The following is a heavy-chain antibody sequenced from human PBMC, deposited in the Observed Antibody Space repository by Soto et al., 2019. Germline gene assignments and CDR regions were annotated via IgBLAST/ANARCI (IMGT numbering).Heavy chain of an antibody. CDR2: FDPEDGET. Sequence: SVKVSCKVSGYTLTELSMHWVRQAPGKGLEWMGGFDPEDGETIYAQKFQGRVTLTEDTSTDTAYMELSSLRSEDTAVYYCATDLTCTSCRDYWGQGTLVTVSS. CDR3: ATDLTCTSCRDY. CDR1: GYTLTELS. V-gene: IGHV1-24*01. D-gene: IGHD2-2*01. J-gene: IGHJ4*02.